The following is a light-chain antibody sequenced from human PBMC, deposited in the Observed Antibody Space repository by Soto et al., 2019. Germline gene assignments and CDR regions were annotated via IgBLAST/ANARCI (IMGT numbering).Light chain of an antibody. Sequence: QAVVTQPPSASGTPGQTVTISCSGSSSNIGSNYVYWYQQLPGTAPKLLIYRNNQRPSGVPDRFSGSKSGTSASLAISGLRSEDEADYYCAAWDDSLSAHVVFGGGTKLTVL. J-gene: IGLJ2*01. CDR3: AAWDDSLSAHVV. V-gene: IGLV1-47*01. CDR1: SSNIGSNY. CDR2: RNN.